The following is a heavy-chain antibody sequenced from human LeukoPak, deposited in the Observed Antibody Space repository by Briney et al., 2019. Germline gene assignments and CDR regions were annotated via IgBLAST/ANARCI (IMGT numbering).Heavy chain of an antibody. CDR1: GFTFSSYS. D-gene: IGHD6-13*01. CDR3: ARDRETYDSSWTYYYYGMDV. J-gene: IGHJ6*02. V-gene: IGHV3-21*01. CDR2: ISATSSYT. Sequence: GGSLRLSCAASGFTFSSYSVNWVRQAPGKGLEWVSSISATSSYTYYADSVKGRFTISRDNAKNSLYLQMNNLRAEDTALYYCARDRETYDSSWTYYYYGMDVWGQGTTVTVSS.